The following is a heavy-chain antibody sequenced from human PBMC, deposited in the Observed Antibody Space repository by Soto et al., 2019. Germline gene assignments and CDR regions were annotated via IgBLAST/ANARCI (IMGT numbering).Heavy chain of an antibody. Sequence: RLSCLASGFNFGNFGMHWVRQAPGKGLEWLTVISNDENIKQDSVRGRFAIARDNSKNTLYLHLTSLRAEDTAIYYCARGLRGALDYWGQGTLVTVSS. D-gene: IGHD5-12*01. CDR2: ISNDENIK. V-gene: IGHV3-33*01. CDR1: GFNFGNFG. J-gene: IGHJ4*02. CDR3: ARGLRGALDY.